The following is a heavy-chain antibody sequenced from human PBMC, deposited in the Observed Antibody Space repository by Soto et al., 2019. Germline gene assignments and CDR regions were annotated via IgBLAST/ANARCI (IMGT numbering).Heavy chain of an antibody. CDR1: GGSISSYY. D-gene: IGHD5-12*01. CDR3: ARTLLREYSGYDPYYFDY. CDR2: IYYSGST. J-gene: IGHJ4*02. V-gene: IGHV4-59*01. Sequence: SETLSLTCTVSGGSISSYYWSWIRQPPGKGLGWIGYIYYSGSTNYNPSLKSRVTISVDTSKNQFSLKLSSVTAADTAVYYCARTLLREYSGYDPYYFDYWGQGTLVTVSS.